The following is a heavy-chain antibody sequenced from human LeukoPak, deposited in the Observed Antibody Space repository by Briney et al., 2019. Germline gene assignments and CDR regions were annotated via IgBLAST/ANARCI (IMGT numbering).Heavy chain of an antibody. Sequence: SQTLSLTCTVSGGSTSSGDYYWSWIRQPPGKGLEWIGYIYYSGSTYYNPSLKSRVTISVDTSKNQFSLKLSSVTAADTAVYYCARTQLYCSSTSCYVNWFDPWGQGTLVTVSS. D-gene: IGHD2-2*01. J-gene: IGHJ5*02. CDR2: IYYSGST. CDR1: GGSTSSGDYY. V-gene: IGHV4-30-4*01. CDR3: ARTQLYCSSTSCYVNWFDP.